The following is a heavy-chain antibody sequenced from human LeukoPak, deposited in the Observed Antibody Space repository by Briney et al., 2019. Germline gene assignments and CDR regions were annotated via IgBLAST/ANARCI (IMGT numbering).Heavy chain of an antibody. CDR2: IYHSGST. V-gene: IGHV4-30-2*01. D-gene: IGHD2-2*01. Sequence: SQTLSLTCTVSGGSISSGGYYWSWIRQPPGKGLEWIGYIYHSGSTYYNPSLKGRVTISVDRSKNQFSLKLSSVTAADTAVYYCARGGKLGYCSSTSCLDAFDIWGQGTMVTVSS. CDR3: ARGGKLGYCSSTSCLDAFDI. J-gene: IGHJ3*02. CDR1: GGSISSGGYY.